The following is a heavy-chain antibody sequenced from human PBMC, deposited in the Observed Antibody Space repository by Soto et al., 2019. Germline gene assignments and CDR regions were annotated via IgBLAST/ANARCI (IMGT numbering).Heavy chain of an antibody. Sequence: PSETLSLTCTVSGGSISSGGYYWSWIRQHPGKGLEWIGYIYYSGSTYYNPSLKSRVTISVDTSKNQFSLKLSSVTAADTAVYYCASVPEQVRGVIITFDYWGQGTLVTVSS. V-gene: IGHV4-31*03. J-gene: IGHJ4*02. CDR2: IYYSGST. CDR1: GGSISSGGYY. D-gene: IGHD3-10*01. CDR3: ASVPEQVRGVIITFDY.